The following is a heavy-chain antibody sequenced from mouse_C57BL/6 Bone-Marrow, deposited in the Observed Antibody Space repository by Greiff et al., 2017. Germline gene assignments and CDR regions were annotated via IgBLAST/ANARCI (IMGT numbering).Heavy chain of an antibody. V-gene: IGHV1-82*01. D-gene: IGHD2-2*01. Sequence: VQLQQSGPELVKPGASVKISCKASGYAFSSSWMNWVKQRPGKGLEWIGRIYPGDGDTNYNGKFKGKATLTADKSSSTAYLQLSRLTSEDSAVYICARSGGLYGFSCYFDVWGTGTTVTVSS. CDR1: GYAFSSSW. J-gene: IGHJ1*03. CDR3: ARSGGLYGFSCYFDV. CDR2: IYPGDGDT.